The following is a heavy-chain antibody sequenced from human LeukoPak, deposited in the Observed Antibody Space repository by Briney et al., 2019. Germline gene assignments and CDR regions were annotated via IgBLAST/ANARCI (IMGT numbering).Heavy chain of an antibody. CDR1: GGSISSYY. J-gene: IGHJ5*02. Sequence: SETLSLTCTVSGGSISSYYWSWIRQPPGKGLEWIGYIYYSGSTNYNPSLKSRVTLSVDTSKNQFSLKLSSVTAADTAVYYCARYCSGGSCYGWFDPWGQGTLVTVSS. CDR2: IYYSGST. D-gene: IGHD2-15*01. CDR3: ARYCSGGSCYGWFDP. V-gene: IGHV4-59*01.